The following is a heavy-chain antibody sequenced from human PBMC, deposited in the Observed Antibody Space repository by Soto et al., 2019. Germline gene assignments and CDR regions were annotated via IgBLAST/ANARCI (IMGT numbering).Heavy chain of an antibody. V-gene: IGHV4-34*01. D-gene: IGHD4-17*01. CDR2: INHSGST. CDR1: GGSFSGYY. Sequence: PSETLSLTCAVYGGSFSGYYWSWIRQPPGKGLEWIGEINHSGSTNYNPSLKSRVTISVDTSKNQFSLKLSSVTAADTAVYYCARGPTVTTSFDYWGQGTLVTVS. CDR3: ARGPTVTTSFDY. J-gene: IGHJ4*02.